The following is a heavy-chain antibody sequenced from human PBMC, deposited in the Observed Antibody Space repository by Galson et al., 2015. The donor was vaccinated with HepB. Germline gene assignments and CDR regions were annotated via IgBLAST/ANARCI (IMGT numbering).Heavy chain of an antibody. V-gene: IGHV3-15*07. Sequence: SLRLSCAVSGFSVSTVWMNWVRQTPGKGLEWVGHIKSNSDGGTAAYTAPVEGRFVISRDDSENTLYLQMNNLKIEDTGFYYCNTQWFWSAFDIWGQGTMVTVSS. D-gene: IGHD3-3*01. CDR2: IKSNSDGGTA. J-gene: IGHJ3*02. CDR1: GFSVSTVW. CDR3: NTQWFWSAFDI.